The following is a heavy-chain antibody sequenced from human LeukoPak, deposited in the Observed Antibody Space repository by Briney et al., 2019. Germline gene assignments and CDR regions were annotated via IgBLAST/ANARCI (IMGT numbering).Heavy chain of an antibody. V-gene: IGHV4-59*01. CDR1: GGSISSYY. J-gene: IGHJ6*03. Sequence: SETLSFTCTVSGGSISSYYWSWVRQPPGKGLEWIGYIYYSGSTNYNPSLKSRVTISVDTSKNQFSLKLSSVTAADTAVYYCARMRYYYYMDVWGKGTTVTVSS. CDR3: ARMRYYYYMDV. CDR2: IYYSGST.